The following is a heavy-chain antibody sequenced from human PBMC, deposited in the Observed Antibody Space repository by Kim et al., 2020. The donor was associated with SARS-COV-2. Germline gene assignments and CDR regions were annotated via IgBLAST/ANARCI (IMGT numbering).Heavy chain of an antibody. J-gene: IGHJ6*02. CDR1: GYTFTSYD. CDR2: MNPNSGNT. Sequence: ASVKVSCKASGYTFTSYDINWVRQATGQGLEWMGWMNPNSGNTGYAQKFQGRVTMTRNTSISTAYMELSSLRSADTAVYYCARMSSGWSYYYYGMDVWGQGTTVTVSS. D-gene: IGHD6-19*01. V-gene: IGHV1-8*01. CDR3: ARMSSGWSYYYYGMDV.